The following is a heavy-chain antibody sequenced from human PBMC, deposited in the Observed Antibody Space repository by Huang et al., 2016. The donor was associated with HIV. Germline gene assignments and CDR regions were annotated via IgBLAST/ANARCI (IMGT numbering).Heavy chain of an antibody. CDR2: IVPIVRRT. CDR3: ARGVFDGVWSGDLLPHFYYMDV. J-gene: IGHJ6*03. D-gene: IGHD3-10*01. CDR1: GGTFSSYG. V-gene: IGHV1-69*13. Sequence: QVQLVQSGAEMKKPGSSVKVSCTAPGGTFSSYGISWVRQAPGQGLEWMGGIVPIVRRTDYAQKFQGRLTMTADESTSTAYMELSSLRSQDSAIYFCARGVFDGVWSGDLLPHFYYMDVWGKGTTVTVSS.